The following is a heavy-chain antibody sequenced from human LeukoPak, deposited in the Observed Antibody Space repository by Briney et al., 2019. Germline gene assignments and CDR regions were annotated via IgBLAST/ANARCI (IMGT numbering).Heavy chain of an antibody. Sequence: SETLSLTCTVSGGSISSYYWSWIRQPPGKGLEWIGFIYYSGSNINYNPSLKSRVTMSVDTSKNQFSLELSSVTAADTAVYYCARYFPGYNNSWYLDYWGQGTLVTVSS. CDR2: IYYSGSNI. D-gene: IGHD5-24*01. CDR3: ARYFPGYNNSWYLDY. CDR1: GGSISSYY. V-gene: IGHV4-59*08. J-gene: IGHJ4*02.